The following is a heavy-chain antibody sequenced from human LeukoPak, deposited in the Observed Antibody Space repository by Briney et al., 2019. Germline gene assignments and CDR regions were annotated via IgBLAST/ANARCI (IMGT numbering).Heavy chain of an antibody. CDR3: ARGPSTSFGVGSGWLAGVIDY. CDR2: INPNTGGT. J-gene: IGHJ4*02. D-gene: IGHD6-19*01. V-gene: IGHV1-2*02. Sequence: GASVKVSCKASGYTFTGYYMHWVRQAPGQGLEWMGWINPNTGGTNYAQKFQGRVTMTRDTSIGTAYMELSRLRSDDTAVYYCARGPSTSFGVGSGWLAGVIDYWGQGTLVTVSS. CDR1: GYTFTGYY.